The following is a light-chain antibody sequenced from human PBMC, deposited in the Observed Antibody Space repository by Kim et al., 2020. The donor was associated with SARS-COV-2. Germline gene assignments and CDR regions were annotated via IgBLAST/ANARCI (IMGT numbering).Light chain of an antibody. CDR3: QQRSNWPLT. CDR2: DAS. V-gene: IGKV3-11*01. Sequence: EIVLTQSPATLSLSPGERATLSCRASQSVSSYLFWYQQKPGQAPRLLIYDASNRATGIPARFSGSGSGTDFTLTISSLEPEDFAVYYCQQRSNWPLTFGGGTKVDI. J-gene: IGKJ4*01. CDR1: QSVSSY.